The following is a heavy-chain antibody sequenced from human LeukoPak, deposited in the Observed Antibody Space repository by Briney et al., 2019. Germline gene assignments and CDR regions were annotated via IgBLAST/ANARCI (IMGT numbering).Heavy chain of an antibody. D-gene: IGHD3-22*01. CDR3: ARLNHYDSSGYLNWFDP. CDR1: GGSISSSSYY. Sequence: SETLSLTCTVSGGSISSSSYYWGWIRQPPGKGLEWIGSIYYSGSTYYNPSLKSRVTIPVDTSKNQFSLKLSSVTAADTAVYYCARLNHYDSSGYLNWFDPWGQGTLVTVSS. V-gene: IGHV4-39*01. J-gene: IGHJ5*02. CDR2: IYYSGST.